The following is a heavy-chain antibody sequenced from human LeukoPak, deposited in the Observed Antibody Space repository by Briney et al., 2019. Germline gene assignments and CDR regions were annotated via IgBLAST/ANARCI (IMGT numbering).Heavy chain of an antibody. D-gene: IGHD1-26*01. CDR1: GGSISSSSYY. CDR3: ARHGGSYWKYYFDY. CDR2: IYYSGST. Sequence: SETLSLTCTVSGGSISSSSYYWGWIRRPPGKGLEWIGSIYYSGSTYYNPSLKSRVTISVDTSKNQFSLKLSSVTAADTAVYYCARHGGSYWKYYFDYWGQGTLVTVSS. J-gene: IGHJ4*02. V-gene: IGHV4-39*01.